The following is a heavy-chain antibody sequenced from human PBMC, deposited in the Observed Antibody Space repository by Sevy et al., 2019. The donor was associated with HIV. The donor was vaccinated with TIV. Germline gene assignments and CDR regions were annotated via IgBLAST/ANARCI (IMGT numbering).Heavy chain of an antibody. J-gene: IGHJ3*02. CDR2: IYSGGST. CDR3: ARDTYCSGGSCYGDDAFDI. V-gene: IGHV3-53*01. Sequence: GGSLRLSCAASGFTVSSNYMSWVRQAPGKGLEWVSVIYSGGSTYYADPVKGRFTISRDNSKNTLYLQMNSLRAEDTAVYYCARDTYCSGGSCYGDDAFDIWGQGTMVTVSS. D-gene: IGHD2-15*01. CDR1: GFTVSSNY.